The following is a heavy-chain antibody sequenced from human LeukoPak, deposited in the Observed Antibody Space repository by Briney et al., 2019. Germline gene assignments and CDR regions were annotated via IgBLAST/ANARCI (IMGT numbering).Heavy chain of an antibody. Sequence: GGSLRLSCAASGFTFSSYGMHWVRQAPGKGLGWVAVIWYDGSNKYYADSVKGRFTISRDNSKNTLYLQMNSLRAEDTAVYYCARDSAASGGVDYWGQGTLVTVSS. CDR3: ARDSAASGGVDY. V-gene: IGHV3-33*01. CDR1: GFTFSSYG. D-gene: IGHD2-2*01. CDR2: IWYDGSNK. J-gene: IGHJ4*02.